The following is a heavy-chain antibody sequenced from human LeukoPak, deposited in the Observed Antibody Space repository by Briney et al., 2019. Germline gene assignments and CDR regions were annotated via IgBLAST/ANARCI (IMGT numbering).Heavy chain of an antibody. CDR1: GGSISSSSYN. D-gene: IGHD6-13*01. V-gene: IGHV4-39*01. CDR3: ARHVYDWASSWARVPTYFDY. J-gene: IGHJ4*02. CDR2: VYYSGST. Sequence: PSETLSLTCTVSGGSISSSSYNWGWIRQPPGKGLEWIGSVYYSGSTYYNPSLKSRVTMSVDTSKNQFSLRLRSVTAADTAVYYCARHVYDWASSWARVPTYFDYWGQGTLVTVSS.